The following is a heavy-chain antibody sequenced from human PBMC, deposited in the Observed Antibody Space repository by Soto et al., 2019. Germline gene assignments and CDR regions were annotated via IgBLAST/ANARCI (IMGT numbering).Heavy chain of an antibody. CDR3: TTGLSNGYYNFDY. Sequence: EMQLVESGGGLVKPGGSLRLSCAASGFTFADAWMSWVRQAPGRGLEWVGRIKREADGGTTDYAAPVKGRTTISRDDSKNTLYLQMSSLKAEDTAVYYGTTGLSNGYYNFDYWGQGTPVTVSS. D-gene: IGHD3-22*01. CDR1: GFTFADAW. J-gene: IGHJ4*02. V-gene: IGHV3-15*01. CDR2: IKREADGGTT.